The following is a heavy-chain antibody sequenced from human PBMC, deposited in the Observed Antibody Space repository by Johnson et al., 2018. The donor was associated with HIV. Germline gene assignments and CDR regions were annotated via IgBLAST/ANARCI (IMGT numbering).Heavy chain of an antibody. J-gene: IGHJ3*02. D-gene: IGHD2-21*02. CDR3: ARDRHCGGDCYTDDAFDI. V-gene: IGHV3-11*04. CDR1: GFTFSDYY. CDR2: ISSSGSTI. Sequence: QMQLVESGGGLVKPGGSLRLSCAASGFTFSDYYMSWIRQAPGKGLEWVSYISSSGSTIYYADSVKGRFNIPRDNAKNSLYLQMNSLRAEDTAVYYCARDRHCGGDCYTDDAFDIWGQGTMVTVSS.